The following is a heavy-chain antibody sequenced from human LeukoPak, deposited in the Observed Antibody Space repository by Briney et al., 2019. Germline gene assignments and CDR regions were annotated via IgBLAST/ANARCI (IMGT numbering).Heavy chain of an antibody. CDR1: GFTFSSYA. CDR3: ATYRQVLLPFES. CDR2: IFPSGGEI. D-gene: IGHD2-8*02. Sequence: PGGSLRLSCAASGFTFSSYAMSWVRQPPGKGLEWVSSIFPSGGEIHYADSVRGRFIISRDNSKSIMSLQMNSLRAEDTAIYYCATYRQVLLPFESWGQGTLVTVSS. J-gene: IGHJ4*02. V-gene: IGHV3-23*01.